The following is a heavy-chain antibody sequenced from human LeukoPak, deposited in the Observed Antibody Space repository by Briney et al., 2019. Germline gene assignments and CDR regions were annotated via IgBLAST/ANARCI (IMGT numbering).Heavy chain of an antibody. CDR1: GFTFTNYW. CDR2: IGEDGSEK. D-gene: IGHD2-15*01. J-gene: IGHJ4*02. Sequence: GGSLRLSCVVSGFTFTNYWMSWVRQAPGKGLEWVANIGEDGSEKYHVDSVRGRFTISRDNARNSLYLQMNSLRAEDTAVYYCARDPTRAECRSGSCYLDYWGQGALVTVSS. CDR3: ARDPTRAECRSGSCYLDY. V-gene: IGHV3-7*03.